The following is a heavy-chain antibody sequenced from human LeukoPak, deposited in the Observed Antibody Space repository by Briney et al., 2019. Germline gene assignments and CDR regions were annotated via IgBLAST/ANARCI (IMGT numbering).Heavy chain of an antibody. Sequence: GGSLRLSCAASGFTVSSNYMSWVPQAPGKGLEWVSLIYSGGSTYYADSVKGRFTISRDNSKNSLYLQMNSLRAEDTALYYCGKSHGSIVWGCDSWGQGTWVIVSS. J-gene: IGHJ4*02. D-gene: IGHD3-16*01. CDR2: IYSGGST. CDR1: GFTVSSNY. V-gene: IGHV3-53*05. CDR3: GKSHGSIVWGCDS.